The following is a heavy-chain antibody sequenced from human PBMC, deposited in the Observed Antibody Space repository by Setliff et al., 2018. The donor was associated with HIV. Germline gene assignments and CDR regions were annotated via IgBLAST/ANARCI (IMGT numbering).Heavy chain of an antibody. Sequence: SETLSLTCSVSGGSITSYYWSWVRQPPGKGLEWIGYIYYSGSTNYNPSLKSRVTISVDTSKNQFSLKLSSVTAADAAIYYCARYHYGVDWFDPWGRGTLVTVSS. V-gene: IGHV4-59*01. CDR1: GGSITSYY. CDR2: IYYSGST. CDR3: ARYHYGVDWFDP. J-gene: IGHJ5*02. D-gene: IGHD3-10*01.